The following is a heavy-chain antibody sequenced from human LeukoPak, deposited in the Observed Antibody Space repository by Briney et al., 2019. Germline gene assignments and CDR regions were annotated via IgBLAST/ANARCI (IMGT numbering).Heavy chain of an antibody. J-gene: IGHJ5*02. D-gene: IGHD1-26*01. Sequence: ASVKVSCKASGGTFSSYAISWVRQAPGQGLEWMGGIIPIFGTANYAQKFQGRVTITTDESTSTAYMELSSLRSEDTAVYYCARASSIVRVPTYNWFDPWGQGTLVTVSS. V-gene: IGHV1-69*05. CDR3: ARASSIVRVPTYNWFDP. CDR1: GGTFSSYA. CDR2: IIPIFGTA.